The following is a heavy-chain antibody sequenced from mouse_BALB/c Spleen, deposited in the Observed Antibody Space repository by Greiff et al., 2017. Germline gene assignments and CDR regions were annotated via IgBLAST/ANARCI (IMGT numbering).Heavy chain of an antibody. Sequence: EVQRVESGGGLVKPGGSLKLSCAASGFTFSSYAMSWVRQSPGKRLEWVAEISSGGSYTYYPDTVTGRFTISRDNAKNTLYLEMSSLRSEDTAMYYCARRGDSGYALAYWGQGTSVTVSA. CDR2: ISSGGSYT. D-gene: IGHD3-3*01. CDR1: GFTFSSYA. J-gene: IGHJ4*01. CDR3: ARRGDSGYALAY. V-gene: IGHV5-9-4*01.